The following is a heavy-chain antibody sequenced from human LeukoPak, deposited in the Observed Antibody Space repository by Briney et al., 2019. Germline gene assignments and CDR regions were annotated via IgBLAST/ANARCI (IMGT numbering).Heavy chain of an antibody. CDR1: GGTFSSYA. CDR2: IIPIFGTA. J-gene: IGHJ5*02. Sequence: ASVKVSCKASGGTFSSYAISWVRQAPGQGLEWMGGIIPIFGTANYAQKFQGRVTITADESTSTAYMELSSLRSEDTAVYYCARDYYYDSSGPFDPWAREPWSPSPQ. D-gene: IGHD3-22*01. V-gene: IGHV1-69*13. CDR3: ARDYYYDSSGPFDP.